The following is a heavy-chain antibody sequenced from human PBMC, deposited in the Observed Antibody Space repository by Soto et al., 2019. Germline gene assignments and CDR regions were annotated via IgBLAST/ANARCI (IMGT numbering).Heavy chain of an antibody. CDR2: ISYDGSDK. CDR3: AKALGELSPESYDY. Sequence: QVQLVESGGGVVQPGRSLRLSCAASGFTFSSYAMHWVRQAPGKGLEWVAVISYDGSDKYYADSVKGRFTISRDNSNNTLNLQMNSLGADDTAVYYCAKALGELSPESYDYWGQGTLITVSS. CDR1: GFTFSSYA. J-gene: IGHJ4*02. V-gene: IGHV3-30*18. D-gene: IGHD3-16*02.